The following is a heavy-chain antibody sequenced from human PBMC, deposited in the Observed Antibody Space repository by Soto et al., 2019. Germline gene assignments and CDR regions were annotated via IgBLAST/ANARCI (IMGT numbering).Heavy chain of an antibody. Sequence: GGSLRLSCAASGFTFSNAWMSWVRQAPGKGLEWVGRIKSKTDGGTTDYAAPVKGRFTISRDDSKNTLYLQMNSLKTEDTAVYYCTTEGCSGGSCYVGIYYFDYWGQGTLVTVSS. CDR3: TTEGCSGGSCYVGIYYFDY. CDR1: GFTFSNAW. D-gene: IGHD2-15*01. V-gene: IGHV3-15*01. CDR2: IKSKTDGGTT. J-gene: IGHJ4*02.